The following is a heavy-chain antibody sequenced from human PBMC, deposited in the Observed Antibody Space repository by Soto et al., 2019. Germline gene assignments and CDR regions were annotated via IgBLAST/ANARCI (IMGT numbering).Heavy chain of an antibody. V-gene: IGHV3-23*01. Sequence: GGSLRLSCATSGFTFSINALSWVRQAPGKGLEWVSAISANGQGIYYADSVRGRFSISRDNSRNTVFLHMDSLRAEDTAVYYCAKDRDYPRDQFHYWGQGTLVTVSS. CDR3: AKDRDYPRDQFHY. J-gene: IGHJ4*02. CDR2: ISANGQGI. CDR1: GFTFSINA. D-gene: IGHD2-2*01.